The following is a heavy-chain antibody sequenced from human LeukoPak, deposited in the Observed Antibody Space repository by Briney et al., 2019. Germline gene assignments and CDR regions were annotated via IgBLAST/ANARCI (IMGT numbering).Heavy chain of an antibody. D-gene: IGHD3-10*01. CDR2: IKQDGSEK. V-gene: IGHV3-7*01. CDR3: ARAYYGSGSYYDY. J-gene: IGHJ4*02. Sequence: GGSLRLSCAASGFTFSSYWMSWVRQAPGKGLEWVANIKQDGSEKYYVDSVKGRFTISRDNAKNSLYLQMNSLRAEDTAVYYCARAYYGSGSYYDYWGQGTLVTVSS. CDR1: GFTFSSYW.